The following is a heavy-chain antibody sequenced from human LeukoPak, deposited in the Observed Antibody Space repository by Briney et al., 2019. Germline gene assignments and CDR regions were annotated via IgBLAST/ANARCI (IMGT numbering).Heavy chain of an antibody. CDR1: GFTFSSYA. CDR2: ISYDGSNK. Sequence: PGGSLRLSCAASGFTFSSYAMSWVRQAPGKGLEWVAVISYDGSNKYYADSVKGRFTISRDNSKNTLYLQMNSLRAEDTAVYYCAKGLRSFYYDSSGYYGPFDYWGQGTLVTVSS. CDR3: AKGLRSFYYDSSGYYGPFDY. D-gene: IGHD3-22*01. V-gene: IGHV3-30*18. J-gene: IGHJ4*02.